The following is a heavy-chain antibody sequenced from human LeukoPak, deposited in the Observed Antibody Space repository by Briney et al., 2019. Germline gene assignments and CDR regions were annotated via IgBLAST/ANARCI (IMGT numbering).Heavy chain of an antibody. CDR3: AKDGGSAIVVVIRYYFDY. V-gene: IGHV3-23*01. CDR2: ISGSGGST. Sequence: GGSLRLSCAASGFTFSSYAMSWVRQAPGKGLEWVSAISGSGGSTYYADSVKGRFTISRDNPKNTLYLQMNSLRAEDTAVYYCAKDGGSAIVVVIRYYFDYWGQGTLVTVSS. D-gene: IGHD3-22*01. J-gene: IGHJ4*02. CDR1: GFTFSSYA.